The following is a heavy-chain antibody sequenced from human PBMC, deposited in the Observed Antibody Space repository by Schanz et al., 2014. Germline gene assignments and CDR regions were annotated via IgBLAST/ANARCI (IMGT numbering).Heavy chain of an antibody. V-gene: IGHV3-74*01. Sequence: EVQLVQSGGGLVQPGGSLRLSCAASGFTFSRYWMQWVRQAPGKGLVWVSRIYMDGSGRDYGDSVKGRFTISRDNSKNTLYLLMNSLRAEDTAVYYCAKDLISGWSGFDYWGQGTLVTVSS. CDR3: AKDLISGWSGFDY. CDR2: IYMDGSGR. D-gene: IGHD6-19*01. CDR1: GFTFSRYW. J-gene: IGHJ4*02.